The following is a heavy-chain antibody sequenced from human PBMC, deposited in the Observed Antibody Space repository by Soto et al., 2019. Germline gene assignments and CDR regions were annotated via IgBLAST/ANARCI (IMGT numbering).Heavy chain of an antibody. D-gene: IGHD1-26*01. CDR3: AKDERPGIVGPSY. CDR2: ISGTGGST. J-gene: IGHJ4*02. V-gene: IGHV3-23*01. CDR1: GFIFSSYA. Sequence: EVQLLESGGDLVQPGGSLRLSCATSGFIFSSYAMSWVRQAPGKGLEWVSAISGTGGSTYYADSVKGRFTISRDNSKNTLYLQMYSLKVEDTAVYYCAKDERPGIVGPSYWGQGTLVTFSS.